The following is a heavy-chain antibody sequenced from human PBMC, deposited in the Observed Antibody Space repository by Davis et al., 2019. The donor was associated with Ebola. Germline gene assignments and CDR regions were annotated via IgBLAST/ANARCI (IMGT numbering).Heavy chain of an antibody. CDR1: GGSINSGGYY. Sequence: LTCTVSGGSINSGGYYWSWIRQHPGKGLEWIGYIYYSGSTYYNPSLKSRVIISLDTSKNQFSLKLSSVTAADTAVYYCARDAMGSWFDPWGQGTLVTVSS. D-gene: IGHD3-16*01. V-gene: IGHV4-31*03. CDR2: IYYSGST. J-gene: IGHJ5*02. CDR3: ARDAMGSWFDP.